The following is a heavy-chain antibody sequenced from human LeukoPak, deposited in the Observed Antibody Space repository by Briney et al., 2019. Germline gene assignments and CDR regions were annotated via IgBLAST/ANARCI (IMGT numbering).Heavy chain of an antibody. CDR3: VTGSGGARLDY. CDR1: GFTFNNFW. V-gene: IGHV3-15*05. J-gene: IGHJ4*02. D-gene: IGHD3-10*01. CDR2: IRSKVDGETT. Sequence: GGSLRLSCAASGFTFNNFWMSWVRQAPGKWLEWVARIRSKVDGETTNYPAPLKGRVTISRDDLKNTLYLQMNNLKIEDTAVYYCVTGSGGARLDYWGQGTLVTVSS.